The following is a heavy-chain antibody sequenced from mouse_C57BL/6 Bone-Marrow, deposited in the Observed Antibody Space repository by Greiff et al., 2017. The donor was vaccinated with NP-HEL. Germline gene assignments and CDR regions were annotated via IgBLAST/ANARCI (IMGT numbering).Heavy chain of an antibody. D-gene: IGHD1-1*01. V-gene: IGHV1-59*01. J-gene: IGHJ1*03. CDR1: GYTFTSYW. CDR3: ARIEYYYGSNWYFDV. Sequence: VQLQQPGAELVRPGTSVKLSCKASGYTFTSYWMHWVKQRPGQGLEWIGVIDPSDSYTNYNQKFKGKATLTVDTSSSTDYMQLSSLTSEDSAVYYCARIEYYYGSNWYFDVWGTGTTVTVSS. CDR2: IDPSDSYT.